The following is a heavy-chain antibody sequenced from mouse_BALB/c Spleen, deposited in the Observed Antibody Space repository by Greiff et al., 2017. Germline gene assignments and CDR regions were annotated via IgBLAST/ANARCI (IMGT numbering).Heavy chain of an antibody. V-gene: IGHV2-9*02. D-gene: IGHD1-2*01. Sequence: VHLVESGPGLVAPSQSLSITCTVSGFSLTSYGVHWVRQPPGKGLEWLGVIWAGGSTNYNSALMSRLSISKDNSKSQVFLKMNSLQTDDTAMYYCARDSHTAPYAMDYWGQGTSVTVSS. CDR1: GFSLTSYG. CDR3: ARDSHTAPYAMDY. J-gene: IGHJ4*01. CDR2: IWAGGST.